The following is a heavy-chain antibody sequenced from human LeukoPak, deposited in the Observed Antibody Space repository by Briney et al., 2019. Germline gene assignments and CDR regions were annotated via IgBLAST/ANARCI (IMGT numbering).Heavy chain of an antibody. J-gene: IGHJ4*02. CDR2: IYYSGST. CDR3: ARHERSSSSFDY. Sequence: SETLSLTCTVSGGSISSSSYYWGWIRQPPGKGLEWIGSIYYSGSTYYNPSLKSRVTISVDTSKIRFSLKLSSVTAADTAVYYCARHERSSSSFDYWGQGTLVTVSS. CDR1: GGSISSSSYY. D-gene: IGHD6-6*01. V-gene: IGHV4-39*01.